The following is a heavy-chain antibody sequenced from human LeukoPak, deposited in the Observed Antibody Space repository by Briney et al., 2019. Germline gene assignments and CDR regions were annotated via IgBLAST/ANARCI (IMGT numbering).Heavy chain of an antibody. V-gene: IGHV3-23*02. CDR3: AKASWVSTADAVL. J-gene: IGHJ4*02. Sequence: PGGSLRLSCAASGFTFSSYAMSWVRQAPARGLEWVSSLRGDGETFYGDSVRGRFTLSRDESRNTVYLHLSNLRVEDTAIYYCAKASWVSTADAVLWGQGTVVTVS. D-gene: IGHD3-16*01. CDR2: LRGDGET. CDR1: GFTFSSYA.